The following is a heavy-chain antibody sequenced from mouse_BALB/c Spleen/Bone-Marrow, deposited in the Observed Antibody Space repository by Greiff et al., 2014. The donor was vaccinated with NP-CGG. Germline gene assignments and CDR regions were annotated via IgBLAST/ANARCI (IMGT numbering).Heavy chain of an antibody. CDR3: SRLSYDYDGAWFAY. J-gene: IGHJ3*01. CDR2: IGSGGSYT. Sequence: EVMLVESGGDLVRPGGSLKLSCAASGFTFSSYDMSWVRQTPDKRLEWVATIGSGGSYTYYPDSVKGRFTISRDNAKNTLYLQMSSLKSEDTAMYYCSRLSYDYDGAWFAYWGQGTLVIVSA. D-gene: IGHD2-4*01. V-gene: IGHV5-6*01. CDR1: GFTFSSYD.